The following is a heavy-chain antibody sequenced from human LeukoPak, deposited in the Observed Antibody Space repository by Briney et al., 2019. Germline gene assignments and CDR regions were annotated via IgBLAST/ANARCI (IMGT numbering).Heavy chain of an antibody. J-gene: IGHJ4*02. CDR3: AKDLMVRGVINPFDY. Sequence: GGSLRLSCAASGFTFSSYAMHWVRQAPGKGLEWVAVISYDGSNKYYADSVKGRFTISRDNSKNTLYLQMNSLRAEDTAVYYCAKDLMVRGVINPFDYWGQGTLVTVSS. CDR2: ISYDGSNK. V-gene: IGHV3-30-3*01. CDR1: GFTFSSYA. D-gene: IGHD3-10*01.